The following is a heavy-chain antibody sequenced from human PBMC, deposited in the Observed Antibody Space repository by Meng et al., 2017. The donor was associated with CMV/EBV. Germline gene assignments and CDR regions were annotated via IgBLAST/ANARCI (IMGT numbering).Heavy chain of an antibody. CDR2: ISSSSSYI. V-gene: IGHV3-21*01. Sequence: EVQLVESGGGLVKPGGSLRLSCAASGLTFSSYSMNWVRQAPGKGLEWVSSISSSSSYIYYADSVKGRFTISRDNAKNSLYLQMNSLRAEDTAVYYCARHSGYNNAFDIWGQGTMVTVSS. CDR1: GLTFSSYS. J-gene: IGHJ3*02. CDR3: ARHSGYNNAFDI. D-gene: IGHD5-24*01.